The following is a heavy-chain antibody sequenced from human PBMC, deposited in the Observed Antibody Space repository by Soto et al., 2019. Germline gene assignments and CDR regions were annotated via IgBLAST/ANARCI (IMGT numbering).Heavy chain of an antibody. D-gene: IGHD3-16*02. J-gene: IGHJ5*02. CDR3: ARVSGMITFGGVIVNRFDP. CDR2: ISAYNGNT. Sequence: QVQLVQSGAEVKKPGASVKVSCKASGYTFTSYGISWVRQAPGQGLEWMGWISAYNGNTNYAQKLHGRVTMTTDTSTSTAYMELRRLRSDDTAVYYCARVSGMITFGGVIVNRFDPWGQGTLVTVSS. CDR1: GYTFTSYG. V-gene: IGHV1-18*01.